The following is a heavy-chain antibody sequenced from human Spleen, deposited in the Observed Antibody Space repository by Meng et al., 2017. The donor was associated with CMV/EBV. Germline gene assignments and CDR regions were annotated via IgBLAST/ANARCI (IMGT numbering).Heavy chain of an antibody. V-gene: IGHV1-69*05. J-gene: IGHJ5*02. CDR3: ARDRGGAGYYDFWSGYYPRWFDP. CDR1: GGTFSSYA. Sequence: SVKVSCKASGGTFSSYAINWVRQAPGQGLEWMGGIVPIFAIANYAQKFQGRVTIITDESTSTAYMELSSLRSEDTAVYYCARDRGGAGYYDFWSGYYPRWFDPWGQGTLVTVSS. D-gene: IGHD3-3*01. CDR2: IVPIFAIA.